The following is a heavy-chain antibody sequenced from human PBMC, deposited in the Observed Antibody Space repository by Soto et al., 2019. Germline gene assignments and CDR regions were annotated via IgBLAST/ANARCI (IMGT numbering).Heavy chain of an antibody. CDR3: AKDRGGDCPDNSCYFGADY. D-gene: IGHD2-2*01. CDR1: GASISSYY. Sequence: SETLSLTCTVSGASISSYYWSWIRQPPGKGLEWIGYIYYSGSTNYNPSLKSRVTISVDTSKNQFSLKVSSVTATDTAVYYCAKDRGGDCPDNSCYFGADYWGQGTPVTVSS. V-gene: IGHV4-59*01. J-gene: IGHJ4*02. CDR2: IYYSGST.